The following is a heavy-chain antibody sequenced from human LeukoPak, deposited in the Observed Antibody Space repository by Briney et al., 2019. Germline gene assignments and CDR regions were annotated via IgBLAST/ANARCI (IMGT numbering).Heavy chain of an antibody. Sequence: GGSLRLSCAASGFTFTNYWKTWVRQAPGKGLEWVANINKDGSEKQYVDSVKGRFTISRDNPKNSVYLQMSSLRVEDSAVYYCARDPVQDFDFWGQGIMVTVSS. CDR2: INKDGSEK. V-gene: IGHV3-7*01. CDR1: GFTFTNYW. J-gene: IGHJ4*02. CDR3: ARDPVQDFDF.